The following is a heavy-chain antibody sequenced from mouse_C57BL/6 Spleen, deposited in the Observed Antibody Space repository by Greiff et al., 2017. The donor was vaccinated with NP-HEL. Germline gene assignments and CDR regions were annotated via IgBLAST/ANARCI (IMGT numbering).Heavy chain of an antibody. CDR1: GFTFSDAW. Sequence: GGGLVQPGGSMKLSCAASGFTFSDAWMDWVRQSPEKGLEWGAEIRNKANNHATYYAESVKGRFTISRDDSKSSVYLQMNSIRAEDTGIYYGTRIYDGYYGAMDYWGQGTSVTVSS. V-gene: IGHV6-6*01. CDR2: IRNKANNHAT. D-gene: IGHD2-3*01. J-gene: IGHJ4*01. CDR3: TRIYDGYYGAMDY.